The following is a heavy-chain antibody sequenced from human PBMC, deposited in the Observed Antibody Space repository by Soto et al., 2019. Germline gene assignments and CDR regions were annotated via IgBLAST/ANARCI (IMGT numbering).Heavy chain of an antibody. CDR3: SRDDGSSSYYYYYGMDV. V-gene: IGHV3-21*01. D-gene: IGHD6-13*01. CDR1: GFTFSSYS. CDR2: ISSSSSYI. Sequence: MLGGSLRLSCSASGFTFSSYSMNWVRQAPGKGLEWVSSISSSSSYIYYADSVKGRFTISRDNAKNSLYLQMNSLRAEDTAVYYCSRDDGSSSYYYYYGMDVWGQGTTVTVSS. J-gene: IGHJ6*02.